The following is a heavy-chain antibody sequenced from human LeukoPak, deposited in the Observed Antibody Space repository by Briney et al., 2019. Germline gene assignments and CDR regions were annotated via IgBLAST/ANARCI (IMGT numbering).Heavy chain of an antibody. CDR2: ISHIFGSA. V-gene: IGHV1-69*13. CDR1: GGTFSTYA. Sequence: GASVKVSCKASGGTFSTYAISWVRQAPGQGLEWMGGISHIFGSANYAQKFQGRVTITADESTTTAYMELSSLRSEDTAMYYCASRLMVEMSTYFDYWVQGTLVTVSS. J-gene: IGHJ4*02. CDR3: ASRLMVEMSTYFDY. D-gene: IGHD5-24*01.